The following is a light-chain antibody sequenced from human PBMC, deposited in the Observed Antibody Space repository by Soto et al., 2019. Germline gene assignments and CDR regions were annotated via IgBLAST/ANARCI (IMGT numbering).Light chain of an antibody. CDR1: QSVTSTY. CDR2: GAS. CDR3: QQYGSSHT. Sequence: EIVLTQSPGSLSLSPGERATLSYRASQSVTSTYLAWYQQKPGQAPRLLIYGASSRAIGIPDRFSGSVSGSDFILTINRLEPEDFAVYYCQQYGSSHTFGQGTKVDI. V-gene: IGKV3-20*01. J-gene: IGKJ1*01.